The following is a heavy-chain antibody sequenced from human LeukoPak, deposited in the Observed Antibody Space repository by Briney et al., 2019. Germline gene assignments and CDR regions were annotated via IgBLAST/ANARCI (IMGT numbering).Heavy chain of an antibody. CDR1: GYSFTSYW. CDR2: NYPGDPNT. J-gene: IGHJ4*02. D-gene: IGHD3-22*01. Sequence: GESLMISCKGSGYSFTSYWIGWVRQMPGKGLEWMGINYPGDPNTSYSPSSHGQVTISADKSISTAYLQWSSLKASDTAMYYCARHEYYYDSSGYSFDYWGQGTLVTVSS. CDR3: ARHEYYYDSSGYSFDY. V-gene: IGHV5-51*01.